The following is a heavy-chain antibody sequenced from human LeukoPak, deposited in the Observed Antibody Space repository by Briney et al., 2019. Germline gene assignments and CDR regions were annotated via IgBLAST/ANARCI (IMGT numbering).Heavy chain of an antibody. D-gene: IGHD6-6*01. CDR3: ARVRPYFDS. CDR1: GFTFSIYS. Sequence: GGSLRLSSAASGFTFSIYSMNWDRQASGKGLEWVSSISSSNTYIHYADSVKGRFTISRDNAKNLLYLQMNSLRAEDTAVYYCARVRPYFDSWGQGTLVTVSS. CDR2: ISSSNTYI. V-gene: IGHV3-21*01. J-gene: IGHJ4*02.